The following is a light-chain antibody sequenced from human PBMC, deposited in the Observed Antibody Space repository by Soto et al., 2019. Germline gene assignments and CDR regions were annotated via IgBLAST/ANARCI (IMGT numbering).Light chain of an antibody. CDR2: GAS. CDR3: QQSGSSSFT. CDR1: QSVASSY. Sequence: EIVLTQSPGTLSLSPGEGATLSCRASQSVASSYLAWYQQKPGQAPRLIIYGASNRATGTPDRFSGGGSGTDFTLTISRLEPEDFPVYYCQQSGSSSFTFGQGTKLEIK. V-gene: IGKV3-20*01. J-gene: IGKJ2*01.